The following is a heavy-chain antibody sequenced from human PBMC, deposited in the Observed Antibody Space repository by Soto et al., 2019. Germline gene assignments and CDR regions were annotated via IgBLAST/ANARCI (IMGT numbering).Heavy chain of an antibody. D-gene: IGHD4-17*01. Sequence: SCPTVVNATQTLTLTGAFFGVSVRTIRGAGGGIRQPPGKAREWLAHIYCDEDKRYCPSLEIRLTITKDAAKNQGGLRMTNMSPLNTATYFCAHRTVETPFDYWGQGTPVTVSS. CDR2: IYCDEDK. CDR3: AHRTVETPFDY. J-gene: IGHJ4*02. V-gene: IGHV2-5*02. CDR1: GVSVRTIRGA.